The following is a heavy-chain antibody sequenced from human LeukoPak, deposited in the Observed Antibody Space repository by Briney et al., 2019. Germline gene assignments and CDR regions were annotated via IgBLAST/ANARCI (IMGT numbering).Heavy chain of an antibody. CDR1: GGSFSGYY. CDR2: INHSGST. CDR3: ARVYLRLWDY. V-gene: IGHV4-34*01. Sequence: SETLSLTCAVYGGSFSGYYWSWIRQPPGKGLEWIGEINHSGSTNYNPPLKSRVTISVDTSKNQFSLKLSSVTAADTAVYYCARVYLRLWDYWGQGTLVTVSS. D-gene: IGHD2-21*01. J-gene: IGHJ4*02.